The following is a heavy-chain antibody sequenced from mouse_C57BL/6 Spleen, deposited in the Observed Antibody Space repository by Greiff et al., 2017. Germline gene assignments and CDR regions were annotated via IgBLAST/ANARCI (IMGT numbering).Heavy chain of an antibody. V-gene: IGHV3-6*01. D-gene: IGHD1-1*01. CDR2: INYDGSN. CDR3: TREGDYYGSSYNYAMDY. J-gene: IGHJ4*01. Sequence: DVKLQESGPGLVKPSQSLSLTCSVTGYSITSGYYWNWIRQFPGNKLEWMGYINYDGSNNYNPSLKNRISITRDTSKNQFCLKLNSVTTEDTATYYGTREGDYYGSSYNYAMDYWGQGSSVTVSS. CDR1: GYSITSGYY.